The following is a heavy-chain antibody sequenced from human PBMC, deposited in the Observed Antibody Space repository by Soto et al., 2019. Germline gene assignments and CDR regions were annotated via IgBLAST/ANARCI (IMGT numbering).Heavy chain of an antibody. CDR3: ARKGYSGYDLSYFDY. CDR2: IYPGASDT. Sequence: GESLKISCKGSGYNFTNYWIAWVRQMPGKGLEWMAIIYPGASDTRYSPSFQGQVTISADKSIATAYLQWSSLKASDTAMYYCARKGYSGYDLSYFDYWGQGTLVTVSS. V-gene: IGHV5-51*01. CDR1: GYNFTNYW. J-gene: IGHJ4*02. D-gene: IGHD5-12*01.